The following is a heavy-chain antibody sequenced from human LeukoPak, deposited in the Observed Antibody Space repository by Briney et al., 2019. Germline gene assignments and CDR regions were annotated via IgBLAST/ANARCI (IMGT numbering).Heavy chain of an antibody. Sequence: GGSLRLSCAASGFTFSSYWMTWVRQAPGKGLEWVANIKQDGSEKYYVDSVKGRFTISRDNAKSSLYLQMNSLRAEDTAVYYCARGMSSGYDFDYWGQGTLVTVSS. D-gene: IGHD5-12*01. V-gene: IGHV3-7*01. J-gene: IGHJ4*02. CDR3: ARGMSSGYDFDY. CDR2: IKQDGSEK. CDR1: GFTFSSYW.